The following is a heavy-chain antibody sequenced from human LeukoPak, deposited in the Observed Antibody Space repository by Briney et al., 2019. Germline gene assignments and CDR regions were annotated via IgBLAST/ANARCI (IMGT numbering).Heavy chain of an antibody. J-gene: IGHJ4*02. CDR1: GVSFNDYY. Sequence: SETLSLTCAVSGVSFNDYYWSWVRQTPGKGLEWIGEINHSGYTNDSPSLKSRVTLSVDTSKKQFSLKLSSVTAADTAVYYCARDPTTVVTLPYYFDFWGQGTLVTVSS. CDR3: ARDPTTVVTLPYYFDF. CDR2: INHSGYT. D-gene: IGHD4-23*01. V-gene: IGHV4-34*01.